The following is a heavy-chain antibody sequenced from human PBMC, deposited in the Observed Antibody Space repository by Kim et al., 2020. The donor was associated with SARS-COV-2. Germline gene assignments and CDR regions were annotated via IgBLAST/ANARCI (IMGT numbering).Heavy chain of an antibody. J-gene: IGHJ6*02. CDR2: T. CDR3: ARARYYYGMDV. V-gene: IGHV3-13*01. Sequence: TYYPGSVKGRFTISRENAKNSLYLQMNSLRAGDTAVYYCARARYYYGMDVWGQGTTVTVSS.